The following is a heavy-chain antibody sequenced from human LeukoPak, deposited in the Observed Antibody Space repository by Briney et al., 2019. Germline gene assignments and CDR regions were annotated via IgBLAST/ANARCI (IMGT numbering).Heavy chain of an antibody. V-gene: IGHV3-30*18. CDR3: AKDFLYSYGSYSMDV. CDR1: GFTFSNYN. Sequence: GGSLRLSCAASGFTFSNYNFYWVRQAPGKGLGWVAVISYDGSNKYYADSVKGRFTISRDNSKNTLYLQMNSLRAEDTAVYYCAKDFLYSYGSYSMDVWGQGTTVTVSS. J-gene: IGHJ6*02. CDR2: ISYDGSNK. D-gene: IGHD5-18*01.